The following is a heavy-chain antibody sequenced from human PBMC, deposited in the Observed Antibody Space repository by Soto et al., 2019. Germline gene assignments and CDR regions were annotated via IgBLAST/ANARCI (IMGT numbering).Heavy chain of an antibody. D-gene: IGHD1-26*01. CDR2: IWYDGSNK. J-gene: IGHJ4*02. Sequence: QVQLVESGGGVVQPGRSLRLSCAASGFTFSSYGMHWVRQAPGKGLEWVAVIWYDGSNKYYADSVKGRFTISRDNSKKTLYLQMNSLRAEDTAVYYCARDPEYSGSYRTYYFDYWGQGTLVTVSS. V-gene: IGHV3-33*01. CDR3: ARDPEYSGSYRTYYFDY. CDR1: GFTFSSYG.